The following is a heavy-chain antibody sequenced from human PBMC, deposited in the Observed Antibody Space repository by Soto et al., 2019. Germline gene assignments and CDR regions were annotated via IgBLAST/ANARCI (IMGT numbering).Heavy chain of an antibody. V-gene: IGHV5-51*01. Sequence: PGESLKISCKGSGYTFTNYWIAWVRHMPGKGLEWMGLIYAVDSDTKYSPSFQGQVTVSVDKSINSTYLQWSSLRASDTAIYYCARRESWTGSNGIPWGPTNDFDIWGQGTMVTVSS. CDR3: ARRESWTGSNGIPWGPTNDFDI. D-gene: IGHD1-1*01. J-gene: IGHJ3*02. CDR1: GYTFTNYW. CDR2: IYAVDSDT.